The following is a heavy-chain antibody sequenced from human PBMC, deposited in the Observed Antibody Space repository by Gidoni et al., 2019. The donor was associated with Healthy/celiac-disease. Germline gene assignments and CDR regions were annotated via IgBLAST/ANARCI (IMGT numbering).Heavy chain of an antibody. V-gene: IGHV3-30-3*01. CDR3: ARAGAEGYCSGGSCYGYHYYYGMDV. J-gene: IGHJ6*02. CDR2: ISYDGSNK. Sequence: QVQLVESGGGVVQPGRSLRLSCAASGFTFSSYAMHWVRPAPGKGLEWVAVISYDGSNKYYADSVKGRFTISRDNSKNTLYLQMNSLRAEDTAVYYCARAGAEGYCSGGSCYGYHYYYGMDVWGQGTTVTVSS. D-gene: IGHD2-15*01. CDR1: GFTFSSYA.